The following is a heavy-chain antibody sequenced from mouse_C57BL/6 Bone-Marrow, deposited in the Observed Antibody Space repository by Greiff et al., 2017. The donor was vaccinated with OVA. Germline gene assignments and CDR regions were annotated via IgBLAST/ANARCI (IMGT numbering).Heavy chain of an antibody. Sequence: QVQLQQSGAELVKPGASVKISCKASGYAFSSYWMNWVKQRPGKGLEWIGQIYPGDGDTNYNGKFKGKATLTADKSSSTAYMQLSSLTSEDSAVYFCAREDYGNYGYYFDYWGQGTTLIVSS. J-gene: IGHJ2*01. CDR2: IYPGDGDT. CDR3: AREDYGNYGYYFDY. D-gene: IGHD2-1*01. CDR1: GYAFSSYW. V-gene: IGHV1-80*01.